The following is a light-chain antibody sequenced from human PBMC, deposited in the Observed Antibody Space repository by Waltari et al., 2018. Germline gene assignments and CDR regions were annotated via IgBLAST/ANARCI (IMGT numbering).Light chain of an antibody. CDR1: RSNIGSNY. Sequence: QSVLTQPPSASGTPGQRVTISCSGSRSNIGSNYVYWYQQLPGTAPTLLIYRNKRRPSGVPDRFSGSKSGTSASLAISGLRSEDEADYYCAAWDDSLSGRVFGGGTKVTVL. CDR2: RNK. V-gene: IGLV1-47*01. J-gene: IGLJ3*02. CDR3: AAWDDSLSGRV.